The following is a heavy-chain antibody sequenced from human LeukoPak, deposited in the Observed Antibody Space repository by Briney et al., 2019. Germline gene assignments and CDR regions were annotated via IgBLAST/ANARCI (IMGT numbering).Heavy chain of an antibody. CDR3: ARADDSSGYRDRYYFDY. V-gene: IGHV1-46*01. CDR2: INPSGGST. J-gene: IGHJ4*02. Sequence: ASVKVSCKASGYTFTSYYMHWVRQAPGQGLEWMGIINPSGGSTSYAQKFQGRVTMTRDTSTSTVYMELSSLRSEDTAVYYCARADDSSGYRDRYYFDYWGQGTLVTVSS. CDR1: GYTFTSYY. D-gene: IGHD3-22*01.